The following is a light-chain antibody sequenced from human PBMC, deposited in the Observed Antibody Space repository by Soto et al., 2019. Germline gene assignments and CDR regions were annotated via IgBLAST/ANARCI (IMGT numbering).Light chain of an antibody. Sequence: QSVLTQPPSASGTPGQRVTISCSGSSSNIGNNYVYWYQHLPGTAPKLLIYSNNQPPSGVPDRFSASKSGSSASLAISGLRSEDEADYYCAAWDDSLNMVFGGGTKVTVL. J-gene: IGLJ2*01. CDR3: AAWDDSLNMV. V-gene: IGLV1-47*02. CDR2: SNN. CDR1: SSNIGNNY.